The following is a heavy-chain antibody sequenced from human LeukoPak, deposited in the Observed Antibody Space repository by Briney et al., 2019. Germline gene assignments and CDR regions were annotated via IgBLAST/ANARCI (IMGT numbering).Heavy chain of an antibody. CDR3: ARDRGGWPDY. J-gene: IGHJ4*02. CDR2: ISSSSSTI. V-gene: IGHV3-11*01. CDR1: GFTFSDYY. Sequence: GGSLRLSCAASGFTFSDYYMSWIRQAPGKGLEWVSYISSSSSTIYYADSVKGRFTISRDNAKNSLYLQLNSLTPEDTGLYYCARDRGGWPDYWGQGTLVTVSS. D-gene: IGHD6-19*01.